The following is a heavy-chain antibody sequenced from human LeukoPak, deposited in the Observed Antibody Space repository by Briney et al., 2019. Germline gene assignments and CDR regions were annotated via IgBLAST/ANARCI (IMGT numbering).Heavy chain of an antibody. CDR3: ARDNYYDNAFDI. CDR1: GGSISSYY. Sequence: PSETLSLTCTVSGGSISSYYWSWIRQPPGKGLEWIGYIYYSGSTNYNPSLKGRVTISVDTSKNQFSLKLSSVTAADTAVYYCARDNYYDNAFDIWGQGTMVTVSS. J-gene: IGHJ3*02. D-gene: IGHD3-22*01. CDR2: IYYSGST. V-gene: IGHV4-59*01.